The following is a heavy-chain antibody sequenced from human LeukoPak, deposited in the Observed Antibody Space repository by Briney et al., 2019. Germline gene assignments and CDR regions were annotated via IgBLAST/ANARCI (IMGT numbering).Heavy chain of an antibody. CDR1: GYTFTSYA. CDR2: INAGNGNT. Sequence: GASVKVSCKASGYTFTSYAMNWVRQAPGQRLEWMGWINAGNGNTKYSQEFQGRVTITRDTSASTAYMELSSLRSDDTAVYYCARHRRHRVYYDSSGYYHDGFDIWGQGTMVTVSS. CDR3: ARHRRHRVYYDSSGYYHDGFDI. J-gene: IGHJ3*02. V-gene: IGHV1-3*01. D-gene: IGHD3-22*01.